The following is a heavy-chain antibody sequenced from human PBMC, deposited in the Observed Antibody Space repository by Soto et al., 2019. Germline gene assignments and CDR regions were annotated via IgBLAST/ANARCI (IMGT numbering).Heavy chain of an antibody. J-gene: IGHJ4*02. V-gene: IGHV3-53*01. CDR1: GFSVGGNY. Sequence: EERLVQSGGGLVQPGGSLRLSCAAYGFSVGGNYMSWVRQAPGKGLELVSLIYSGGNPFYADSMKGRFTLSRDNANIILYLQMDSRRAADTVVYYCERGPHSDWWGPGTLVIVSS. D-gene: IGHD3-9*01. CDR3: ERGPHSDW. CDR2: IYSGGNP.